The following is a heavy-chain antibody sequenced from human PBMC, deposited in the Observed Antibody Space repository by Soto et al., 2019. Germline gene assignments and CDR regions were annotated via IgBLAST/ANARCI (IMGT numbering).Heavy chain of an antibody. D-gene: IGHD4-17*01. V-gene: IGHV3-7*01. CDR3: ARGWASYASHAFDI. J-gene: IGHJ3*02. CDR1: GFTFSSYW. CDR2: IKQDGSEK. Sequence: VQLVESGGGLVQPGGSLRLSCAASGFTFSSYWMSWVRQAPGKGLEWVANIKQDGSEKYYVDSVKGRFTISRDNAKNSLYLQMNSLRAEDTAVYYCARGWASYASHAFDIWGQGTMVTVSS.